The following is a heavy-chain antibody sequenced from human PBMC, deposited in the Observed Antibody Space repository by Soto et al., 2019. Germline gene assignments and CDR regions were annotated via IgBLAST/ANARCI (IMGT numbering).Heavy chain of an antibody. D-gene: IGHD2-2*01. Sequence: SETLSLTCAVSGDPISSSKWWGWVRQSPGKGLEWIGEIYHSGSTNYNPSLESRVIISVEKSKNQFSLQLTSVTAADTAVYYCVRYAADLSSINWGQGTMVTVS. J-gene: IGHJ3*01. CDR3: VRYAADLSSIN. CDR2: IYHSGST. CDR1: GDPISSSKW. V-gene: IGHV4-4*02.